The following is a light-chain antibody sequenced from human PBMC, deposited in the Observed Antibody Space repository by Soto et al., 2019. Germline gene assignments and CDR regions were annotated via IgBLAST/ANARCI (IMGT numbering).Light chain of an antibody. V-gene: IGKV3-20*01. J-gene: IGKJ1*01. CDR1: QSVSSSF. CDR2: GAS. Sequence: EIVLTQSPGTLSLSPGERATLSCRASQSVSSSFLAWYQQKPGQAPRLLIYGASTRTTGIPDRFSGGGSGSDVTLTIGRLEPEDSAVYYCQYYGASSWTFGQGTKVEIK. CDR3: QYYGASSWT.